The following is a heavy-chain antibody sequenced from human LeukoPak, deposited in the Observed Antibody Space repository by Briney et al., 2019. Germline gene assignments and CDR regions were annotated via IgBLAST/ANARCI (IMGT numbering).Heavy chain of an antibody. D-gene: IGHD3-3*01. CDR2: INHRGST. CDR3: ARGRITIFGVEPDDAFDI. CDR1: GGSFSVYY. V-gene: IGHV4-34*01. J-gene: IGHJ3*02. Sequence: SETLSLTCAVYGGSFSVYYWTWIRQPPGKGLEWIGEINHRGSTNHNPSLKSRVTISVDTSKNQFSLKLSSVTAADTAVYYCARGRITIFGVEPDDAFDIWGQGTMVTVSS.